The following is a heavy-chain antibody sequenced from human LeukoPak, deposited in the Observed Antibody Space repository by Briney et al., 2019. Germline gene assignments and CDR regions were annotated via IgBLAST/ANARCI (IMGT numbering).Heavy chain of an antibody. J-gene: IGHJ4*02. CDR1: GGSFSGYY. CDR3: AREVFTIFGVVILYFDY. Sequence: PSETLSLTCAVYGGSFSGYYWSWIRQPPGKRLEWIGEINHSGSTNYNPSLKSRVTISVDTSKNQFSLKLSSVTAADTAVYYCAREVFTIFGVVILYFDYWGQGTLVTVSS. CDR2: INHSGST. V-gene: IGHV4-34*01. D-gene: IGHD3-3*01.